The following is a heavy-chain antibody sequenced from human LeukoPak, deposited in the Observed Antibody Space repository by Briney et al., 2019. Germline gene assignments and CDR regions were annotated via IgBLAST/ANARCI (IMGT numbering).Heavy chain of an antibody. CDR2: INPSGGST. CDR1: GYTFTSYY. J-gene: IGHJ4*02. D-gene: IGHD7-27*01. V-gene: IGHV1-46*01. CDR3: ARCWVTGDVVLDY. Sequence: ASVKVSCKASGYTFTSYYMHWVRQAPGQGLEWMGIINPSGGSTSYAQKFQGRVTITTDESTSTAYMELSSLRSEDTAVYYCARCWVTGDVVLDYWGQGTLVTVSS.